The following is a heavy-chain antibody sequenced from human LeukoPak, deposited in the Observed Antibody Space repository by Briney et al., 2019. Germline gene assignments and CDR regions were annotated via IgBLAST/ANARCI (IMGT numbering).Heavy chain of an antibody. Sequence: ASVKVSCKASGYTFTSYDINWVRQATGQGLEWMGWMNPNSGNTGYAQKFQGRVTITRNTSISTAYMELSSLRFEDTAVYFCARGLNRNLGFDYWGQGTVVTVSS. CDR3: ARGLNRNLGFDY. CDR1: GYTFTSYD. CDR2: MNPNSGNT. J-gene: IGHJ4*02. V-gene: IGHV1-8*03. D-gene: IGHD1-14*01.